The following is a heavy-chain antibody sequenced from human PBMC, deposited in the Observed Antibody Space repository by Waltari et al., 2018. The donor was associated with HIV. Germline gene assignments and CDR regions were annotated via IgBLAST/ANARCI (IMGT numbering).Heavy chain of an antibody. D-gene: IGHD2-21*02. J-gene: IGHJ4*02. V-gene: IGHV3-21*01. CDR3: ARDERRCNSGDCYPSDY. Sequence: EVHLVEYGGGLVKRGESPRLYCAASGFTFSGYARQWVRQAQGKGLEWVSAISRTSSYIYYADSVKGRFTISRDNAKNSVYLQMNSLRVEDTAVYYCARDERRCNSGDCYPSDYWGQGTLVTVSS. CDR1: GFTFSGYA. CDR2: ISRTSSYI.